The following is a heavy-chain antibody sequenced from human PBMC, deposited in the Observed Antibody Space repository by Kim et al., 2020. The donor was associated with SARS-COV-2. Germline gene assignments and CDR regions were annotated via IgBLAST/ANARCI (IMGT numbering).Heavy chain of an antibody. J-gene: IGHJ4*02. D-gene: IGHD3-22*01. CDR2: IYSGGSST. CDR3: AKDQSPYDSSGYYYDSLSFDY. Sequence: GGSLRLSCAASGFTFSSYAMSWVRQAPGKGLEWVSVIYSGGSSTYYADSVKGRFTISRDNSKNTLYLQMNSLRAEDTAEYYFAKDQSPYDSSGYYYDSLSFDYWGQGTLVTVSS. CDR1: GFTFSSYA. V-gene: IGHV3-23*03.